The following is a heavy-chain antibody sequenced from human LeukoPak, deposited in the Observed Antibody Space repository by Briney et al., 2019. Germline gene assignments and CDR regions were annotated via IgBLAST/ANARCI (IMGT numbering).Heavy chain of an antibody. D-gene: IGHD3-10*01. CDR3: ASFAMVRGPAFDI. Sequence: SETLSLTCTVSGGSISSYYWSWIRQPPGKGLERIGYIYYSGSTNYNPSLKSRVTISVDTSKNQFSLKLSSVTAADTAVYYCASFAMVRGPAFDIWGQGTMVTVSS. CDR1: GGSISSYY. V-gene: IGHV4-59*08. J-gene: IGHJ3*02. CDR2: IYYSGST.